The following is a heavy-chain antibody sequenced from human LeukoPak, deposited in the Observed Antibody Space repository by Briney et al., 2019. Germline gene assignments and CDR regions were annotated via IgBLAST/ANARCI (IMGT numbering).Heavy chain of an antibody. CDR3: ARALSDTSGVNY. CDR2: IIPILGIA. CDR1: GCTFSSYT. J-gene: IGHJ4*02. Sequence: ASVKVSCKASGCTFSSYTISWVRQAPGQGLEWMGRIIPILGIANYAQKFQGKVTITTDKSTSTAYMELSSLRSEDTAVYYCARALSDTSGVNYRGQGTLVTAST. V-gene: IGHV1-69*02. D-gene: IGHD2-2*02.